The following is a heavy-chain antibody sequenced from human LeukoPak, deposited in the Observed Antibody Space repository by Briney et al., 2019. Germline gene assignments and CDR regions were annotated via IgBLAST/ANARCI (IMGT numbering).Heavy chain of an antibody. V-gene: IGHV1-8*03. CDR3: ARVSSGSLKVYYFDY. CDR1: RYTFTSYD. D-gene: IGHD3-10*01. Sequence: GASVKVSCKASRYTFTSYDINWVRQATGQGLEWMGWMNPNSGNTGYAQKFQCRVTITRNTSISTAYMELSSLRSEDTAVYYCARVSSGSLKVYYFDYWGQGTLVTVSS. CDR2: MNPNSGNT. J-gene: IGHJ4*02.